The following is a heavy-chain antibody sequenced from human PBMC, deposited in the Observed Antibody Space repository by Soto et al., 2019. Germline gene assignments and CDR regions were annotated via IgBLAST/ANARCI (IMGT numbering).Heavy chain of an antibody. CDR1: GYSFTNYW. CDR3: VREGYCDSADCLNSPFHH. J-gene: IGHJ1*01. D-gene: IGHD2-2*01. Sequence: EVQLVQSGAEVKKPGESLQISCKGSGYSFTNYWIGWVRQMPGKGLEWMGIIYPDDSDIRYSPSFQGQVTISADKSISTAYLQWSSLKASDSAMYYCVREGYCDSADCLNSPFHHWGQGTLVTVSS. CDR2: IYPDDSDI. V-gene: IGHV5-51*03.